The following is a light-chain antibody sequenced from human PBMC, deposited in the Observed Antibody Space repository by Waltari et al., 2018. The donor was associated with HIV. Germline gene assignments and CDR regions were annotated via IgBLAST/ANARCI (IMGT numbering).Light chain of an antibody. CDR3: AAWDDSLKVV. CDR1: SSNIGSNT. Sequence: QSVLTQPPSASGTPGQRVTISCSGSSSNIGSNTVNWYQHLPGTSPKLLIYSNNQRPSGAPDRFSGSKSGTSASLAISGLQFEDEADYYCAAWDDSLKVVFGGGTKLTVL. J-gene: IGLJ2*01. V-gene: IGLV1-44*01. CDR2: SNN.